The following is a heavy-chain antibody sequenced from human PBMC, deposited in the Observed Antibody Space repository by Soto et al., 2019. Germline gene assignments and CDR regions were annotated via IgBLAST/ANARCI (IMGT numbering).Heavy chain of an antibody. CDR3: ARRAVTIRYFDL. CDR2: IYYSGST. J-gene: IGHJ2*01. V-gene: IGHV4-59*08. CDR1: GGSISSYY. D-gene: IGHD4-17*01. Sequence: QVQLQESGPGLVKPSETLSLTCTVSGGSISSYYWSWIRQPPGKGLEWIGYIYYSGSTNYNPSLKSRVTISVDTSKNQFSLKLSPVTAADTAVYYCARRAVTIRYFDLWGRGTLVTVSS.